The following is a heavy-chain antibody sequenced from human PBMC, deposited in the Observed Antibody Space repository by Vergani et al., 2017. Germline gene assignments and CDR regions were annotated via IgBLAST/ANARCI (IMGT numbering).Heavy chain of an antibody. CDR2: ISVYNGET. V-gene: IGHV1-18*04. J-gene: IGHJ4*02. Sequence: QVQLVQSGAEVKKPGASVKVSCEGSGYTFRNYGISWVRQAPGEGLEWLGWISVYNGETKFAQKFQGRVTLTRDTSTDTAYMEMGSLRSDDTAVYYCARDRGNSGDYNFDYWGQGTLVTVSP. D-gene: IGHD1-26*01. CDR1: GYTFRNYG. CDR3: ARDRGNSGDYNFDY.